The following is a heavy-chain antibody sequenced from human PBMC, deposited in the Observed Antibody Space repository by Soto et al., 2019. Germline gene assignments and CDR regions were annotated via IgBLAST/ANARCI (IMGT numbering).Heavy chain of an antibody. CDR3: ARDSDISLWSGYSFSDY. CDR2: INSDGSST. Sequence: GGSLRLSCAASGFTFSSYWMHWVRQAPGKGLVWVSRINSDGSSTSYADSVKGRFTISRDNAKNTLYLQMNSLRAEDTAVYYCARDSDISLWSGYSFSDYWGQGTLVTVSS. J-gene: IGHJ4*02. V-gene: IGHV3-74*01. CDR1: GFTFSSYW. D-gene: IGHD3-3*01.